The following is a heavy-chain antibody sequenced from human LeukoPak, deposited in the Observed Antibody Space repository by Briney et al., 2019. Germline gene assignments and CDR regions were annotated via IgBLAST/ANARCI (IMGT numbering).Heavy chain of an antibody. J-gene: IGHJ4*02. Sequence: GGSLRLSCTAPGFTFGDYAMSWVRQAPGKGLEWVGFIRSKAYGGTTEYAASVKGRFTISRDNSKNTLYLQMNSLRAEDTAVYYCARSYYDSSGENWGQGTLVTVSS. CDR1: GFTFGDYA. CDR2: IRSKAYGGTT. V-gene: IGHV3-49*04. D-gene: IGHD3-22*01. CDR3: ARSYYDSSGEN.